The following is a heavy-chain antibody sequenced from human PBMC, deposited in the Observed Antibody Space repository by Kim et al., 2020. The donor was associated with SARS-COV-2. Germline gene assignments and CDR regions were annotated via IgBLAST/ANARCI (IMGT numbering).Heavy chain of an antibody. J-gene: IGHJ4*02. CDR3: TTDQLVFEY. Sequence: GGSLRLSCAASGSTFSNVWMTWVRQAPGKGLEWVGRIKSKTDVGTTDYAAPVKGRFTISRDDSKSSLYLQMNSLKTEDTAVYYCTTDQLVFEYWGQGTLVTVSS. CDR1: GSTFSNVW. D-gene: IGHD3-3*02. CDR2: IKSKTDVGTT. V-gene: IGHV3-15*01.